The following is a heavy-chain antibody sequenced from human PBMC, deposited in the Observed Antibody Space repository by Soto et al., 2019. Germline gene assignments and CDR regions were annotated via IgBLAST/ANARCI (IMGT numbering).Heavy chain of an antibody. CDR3: ARVRSSAWNDVVMDG. Sequence: SGKGDAQASGGPLVPPATSCVRQGTGQAPEWMGGIIPIFGTANYVQKFQGRVTITADESTSTAYMELSSLRSEDTAVYHCARVRSSAWNDVVMDGWGQRTTVTVVS. D-gene: IGHD1-1*01. J-gene: IGHJ6*01. CDR1: GGPLVPPA. V-gene: IGHV1-69*01. CDR2: IIPIFGTA.